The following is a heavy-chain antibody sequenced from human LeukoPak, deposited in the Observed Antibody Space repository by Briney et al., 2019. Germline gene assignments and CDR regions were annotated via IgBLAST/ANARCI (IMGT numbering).Heavy chain of an antibody. Sequence: SETMSPASTVYAGSISSYYWSWNRQPPRKVLEWIGYIYYSGSTNYNPSLKSRVTISVDTSKNQFSLKLSSVTAADTAVYYCARVGYYYDSRALDYWGQGTLVTVSS. CDR3: ARVGYYYDSRALDY. D-gene: IGHD3-22*01. J-gene: IGHJ4*02. CDR1: AGSISSYY. CDR2: IYYSGST. V-gene: IGHV4-59*01.